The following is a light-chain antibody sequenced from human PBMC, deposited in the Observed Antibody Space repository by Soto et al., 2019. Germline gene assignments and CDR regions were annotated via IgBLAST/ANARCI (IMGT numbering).Light chain of an antibody. CDR3: QQYGSSPPYT. CDR1: QSISSNF. Sequence: EIVLTQSPGTLSMSPGERVTLSCRASQSISSNFLAWHQQKPGQAPRLLIYGASSKSTGIPDRFSGGGSGRYFSLSINRLEPEDFGVYYCQQYGSSPPYTFGQGTKLEIK. J-gene: IGKJ2*01. V-gene: IGKV3-20*01. CDR2: GAS.